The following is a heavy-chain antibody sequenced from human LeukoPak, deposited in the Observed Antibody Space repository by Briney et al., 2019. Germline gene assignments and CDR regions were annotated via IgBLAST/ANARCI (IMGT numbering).Heavy chain of an antibody. CDR2: ITSSSSNK. V-gene: IGHV3-21*01. J-gene: IGHJ4*02. D-gene: IGHD3-16*01. CDR3: ARDPPSRGTRYFDY. Sequence: PGETLRLSCAASGFPFSRYSMNWVRQAPGEGPEWVSSITSSSSNKDYVDSVKGRFTVSRDNAKNSLYLQMDSLRVEDTAVYYCARDPPSRGTRYFDYWGQGILVTVSS. CDR1: GFPFSRYS.